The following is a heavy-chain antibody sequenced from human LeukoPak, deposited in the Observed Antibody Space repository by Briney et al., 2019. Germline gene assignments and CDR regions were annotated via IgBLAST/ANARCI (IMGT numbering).Heavy chain of an antibody. Sequence: WGALRLSCAASRCSFSIFGMHWVRPAPGKGLEWIAVISSDGTNKDYADSVRGRFAISRDNSKHTLYMQMSSLRIEDTAIYSCGAATRYLDYYCDYWGQGALVTVSS. V-gene: IGHV3-30*03. CDR2: ISSDGTNK. CDR3: GAATRYLDYYCDY. J-gene: IGHJ4*02. D-gene: IGHD3-10*01. CDR1: RCSFSIFG.